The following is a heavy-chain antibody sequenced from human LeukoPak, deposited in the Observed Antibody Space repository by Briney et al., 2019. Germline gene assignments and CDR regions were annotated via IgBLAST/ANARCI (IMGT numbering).Heavy chain of an antibody. CDR2: MNPNSGNT. D-gene: IGHD4-11*01. V-gene: IGHV1-8*01. Sequence: AXVKVSCKASGYTFTSYDINWVRQAPGQGVEWMGWMNPNSGNTGYAQKFQGRVTMTRNTSISTAYMELSSLRSEDTAVYYCARGRRESSNDYWGQGTLVTVSS. J-gene: IGHJ4*02. CDR1: GYTFTSYD. CDR3: ARGRRESSNDY.